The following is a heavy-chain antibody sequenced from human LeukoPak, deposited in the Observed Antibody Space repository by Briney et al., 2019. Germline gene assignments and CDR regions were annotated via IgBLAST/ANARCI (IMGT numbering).Heavy chain of an antibody. CDR2: IYSGLIT. CDR1: GFTVSSNY. CDR3: ARDLYYGSATPPLDY. J-gene: IGHJ4*02. V-gene: IGHV3-66*01. D-gene: IGHD3-10*01. Sequence: PEVSLRLSCASSGFTVSSNYMSWVRHAPVRGLEWFAIIYSGLITYYAESVKGRFTISRDNAHGSLYLQMNSLRAEDPAIYYCARDLYYGSATPPLDYQGPGTMATV.